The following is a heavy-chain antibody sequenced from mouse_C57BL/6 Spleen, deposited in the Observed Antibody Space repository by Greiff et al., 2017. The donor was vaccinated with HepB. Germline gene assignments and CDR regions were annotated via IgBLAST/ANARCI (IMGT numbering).Heavy chain of an antibody. V-gene: IGHV5-4*01. CDR2: ISDGGSYT. CDR3: ARDGIYYDYGTWFAY. D-gene: IGHD2-4*01. J-gene: IGHJ3*01. CDR1: GFTFSSYA. Sequence: EVKLMESGGGLVKPGGFLKLSCAASGFTFSSYAMSWVRQTPEKRLEWVATISDGGSYTYYPDNVKGRFTISRDNAKNNLYLQMSHLKSEDTAMYYCARDGIYYDYGTWFAYWGQGTLVTVSA.